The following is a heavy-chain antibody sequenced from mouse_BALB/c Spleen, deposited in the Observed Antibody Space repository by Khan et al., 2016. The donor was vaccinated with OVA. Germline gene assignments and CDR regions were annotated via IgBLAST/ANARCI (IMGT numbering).Heavy chain of an antibody. CDR2: IWTGGGT. Sequence: VQLQESGPGLVAPSQSLSITCTVSGFSLTNYDISWIRQPPGKGLEWLGVIWTGGGTNYNSTFMSRLSISKDNSKSQVFLKMNSLQTDDTAIYXYVRRGNYDGSFYWYFDVWGAGTTVTVSS. V-gene: IGHV2-9-2*01. D-gene: IGHD1-1*01. J-gene: IGHJ1*01. CDR1: GFSLTNYD. CDR3: VRRGNYDGSFYWYFDV.